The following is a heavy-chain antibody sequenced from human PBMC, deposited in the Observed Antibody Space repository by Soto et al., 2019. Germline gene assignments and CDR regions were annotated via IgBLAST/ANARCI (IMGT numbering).Heavy chain of an antibody. CDR2: IIPIFGTA. CDR3: ARDHYYDSSGTKGYYYYYGMDV. Sequence: QVQLVQSGAEVKKPGSSVKVSCKASGGTFSSYAISWVRQAPGQGLEWMGGIIPIFGTANYAQKFQGGGTITADQSTSTAYMELSSLRSEDTAVYYCARDHYYDSSGTKGYYYYYGMDVWGQGTTVTVSS. D-gene: IGHD3-22*01. J-gene: IGHJ6*02. V-gene: IGHV1-69*12. CDR1: GGTFSSYA.